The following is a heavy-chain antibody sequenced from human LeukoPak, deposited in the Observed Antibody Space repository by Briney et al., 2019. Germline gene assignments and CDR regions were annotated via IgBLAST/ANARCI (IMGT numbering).Heavy chain of an antibody. J-gene: IGHJ3*02. CDR2: IRTDGLET. Sequence: GGSQRLSCAASGFTFNDYWMHWVRQAPGKGLVWVSRIRTDGLETSYADSVKGRFTVSRDNAKNTLYLQMNSLRAEDTAVYYCARVMSCYYVVLDIWGQGTMVTVSS. D-gene: IGHD3-3*01. CDR1: GFTFNDYW. V-gene: IGHV3-74*01. CDR3: ARVMSCYYVVLDI.